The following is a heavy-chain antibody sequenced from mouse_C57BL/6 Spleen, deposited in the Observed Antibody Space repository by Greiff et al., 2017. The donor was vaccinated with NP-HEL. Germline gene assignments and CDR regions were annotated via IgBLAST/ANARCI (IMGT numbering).Heavy chain of an antibody. CDR1: GYSFTDYN. CDR2: INPNYGTT. J-gene: IGHJ1*03. CDR3: ARSGDGYYGWYFDV. D-gene: IGHD2-3*01. V-gene: IGHV1-39*01. Sequence: VQLKESGPELVKPGASVKISCKASGYSFTDYNMNWVKQSHGKSLEWIGVINPNYGTTSYNQKFKGKATLTVDQSSSTAYMQLNSLTSEDSAVYYCARSGDGYYGWYFDVWGTGTTVTVSS.